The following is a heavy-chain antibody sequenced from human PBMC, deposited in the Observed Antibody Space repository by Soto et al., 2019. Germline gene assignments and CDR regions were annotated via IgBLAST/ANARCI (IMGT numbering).Heavy chain of an antibody. CDR3: ARGLIWFGELSGHSPPYYGMDV. V-gene: IGHV1-69*12. D-gene: IGHD3-10*01. CDR2: IIPIFGTA. Sequence: QVQLVQSGAEVKKPGSSVKVSCKASGGTFSSYAISWVRQAPGQGLEWMGGIIPIFGTANYAQKFQGRVTITADESTSTAYMELSSLRSEDTAVYYCARGLIWFGELSGHSPPYYGMDVWGQGTTVTVSS. CDR1: GGTFSSYA. J-gene: IGHJ6*02.